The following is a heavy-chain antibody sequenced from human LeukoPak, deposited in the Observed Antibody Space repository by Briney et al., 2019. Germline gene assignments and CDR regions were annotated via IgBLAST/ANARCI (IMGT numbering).Heavy chain of an antibody. J-gene: IGHJ4*02. CDR1: GYTFTSYD. V-gene: IGHV1-8*01. D-gene: IGHD6-6*01. Sequence: ASVKVSCKASGYTFTSYDTNWVRQATGQGLEWMGWMNPNSGNTGYAQKFQGRVTMTRNTSISTAYMELSSLRSEDTAVYYCARAKIAARPSILDYWGQGTLVTVSS. CDR3: ARAKIAARPSILDY. CDR2: MNPNSGNT.